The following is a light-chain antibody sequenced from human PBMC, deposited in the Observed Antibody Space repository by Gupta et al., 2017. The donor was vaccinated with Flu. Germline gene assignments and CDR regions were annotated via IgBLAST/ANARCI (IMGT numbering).Light chain of an antibody. CDR3: QQYNKWHPGLT. CDR2: GAS. J-gene: IGKJ4*01. Sequence: TLSVSPGDTATLSCRARQSIDNNLVWYQHKPCHAPRLLIYGASTRANGIPGRFSGSGFGTDCTITITSLQSDDFALYYCQQYNKWHPGLTFVWGTKVEI. CDR1: QSIDNN. V-gene: IGKV3-15*01.